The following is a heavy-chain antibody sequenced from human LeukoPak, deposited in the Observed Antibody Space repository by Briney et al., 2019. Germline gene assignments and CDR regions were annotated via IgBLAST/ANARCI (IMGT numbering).Heavy chain of an antibody. J-gene: IGHJ5*02. Sequence: ASVKVSCKASGYTFTSYYMHWMRPAPGQGLEWMGIINPSGGSTSYAQKFQGRVTMTRDTSTSTVYMELSSLRSEDTAVYYCARDQMPVSPLINWFDPWGQGTLVTVSS. CDR2: INPSGGST. V-gene: IGHV1-46*01. CDR3: ARDQMPVSPLINWFDP. D-gene: IGHD2-2*01. CDR1: GYTFTSYY.